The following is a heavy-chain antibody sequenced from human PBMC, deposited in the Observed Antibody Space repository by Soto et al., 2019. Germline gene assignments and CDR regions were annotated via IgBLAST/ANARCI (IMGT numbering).Heavy chain of an antibody. CDR1: GFSFGSYA. V-gene: IGHV3-23*01. D-gene: IGHD5-12*01. Sequence: GGSLRLSCAASGFSFGSYAMSWVRQAPGKGLEWVSLISSGSETTYYTDSVKGRFTISRDNSENTLYLQMHSLRAEDTAVYYCARDPGRDGYRRVGWFDPWGQGTLVTVSS. CDR2: ISSGSETT. CDR3: ARDPGRDGYRRVGWFDP. J-gene: IGHJ5*02.